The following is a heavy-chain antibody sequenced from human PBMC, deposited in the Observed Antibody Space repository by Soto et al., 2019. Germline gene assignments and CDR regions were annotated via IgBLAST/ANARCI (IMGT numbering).Heavy chain of an antibody. D-gene: IGHD2-8*01. V-gene: IGHV3-23*01. CDR3: ARDGVDCTNGVCYKDSFDY. CDR2: ISGSGGSK. J-gene: IGHJ4*02. CDR1: GFTFSRYA. Sequence: GSLRLSCAASGFTFSRYAMSWVRQAPGKGLEWVSAISGSGGSKYYADSVKGRFTISRDNSKNTLYLQMNSLRAEDTAVYYCARDGVDCTNGVCYKDSFDYWGQGTLVTVSS.